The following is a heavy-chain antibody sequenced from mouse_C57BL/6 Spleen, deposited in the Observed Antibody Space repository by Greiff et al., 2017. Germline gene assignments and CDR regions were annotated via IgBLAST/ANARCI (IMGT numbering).Heavy chain of an antibody. V-gene: IGHV1-26*01. Sequence: EVQLQQSGPELVKPGASVKISCKASGYTFTDYYMNWVKQSHGKSLEWIGDINPNNGGTSYNQKFKGKATLTVDKSSSTAYMELRSLTSEDSAVYYCARRDYGSRYDYAMDYWGQGTSVTVSS. CDR2: INPNNGGT. CDR1: GYTFTDYY. J-gene: IGHJ4*01. CDR3: ARRDYGSRYDYAMDY. D-gene: IGHD1-1*01.